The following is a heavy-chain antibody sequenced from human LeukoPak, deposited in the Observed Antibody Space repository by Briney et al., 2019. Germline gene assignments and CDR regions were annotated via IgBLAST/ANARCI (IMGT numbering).Heavy chain of an antibody. CDR2: IYYSGTT. CDR1: GGSISGYY. CDR3: ARRRVVVAATTRLEFAFDI. V-gene: IGHV4-59*12. J-gene: IGHJ3*02. Sequence: PSETLSLTCTVSGGSISGYYWSWIRQPPGKGLEWIGYIYYSGTTDYSPSLRSRVTMSLDTSKNQFSLKLSSVTAADTAVYYCARRRVVVAATTRLEFAFDIWGQGTMVTVSS. D-gene: IGHD2-15*01.